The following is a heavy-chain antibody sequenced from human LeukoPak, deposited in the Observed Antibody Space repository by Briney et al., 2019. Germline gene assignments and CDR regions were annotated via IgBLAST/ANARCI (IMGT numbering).Heavy chain of an antibody. CDR3: ARDYWYRPYYYGIDI. V-gene: IGHV3-48*03. CDR1: GFTFSSYE. Sequence: GGSLRLSCAASGFTFSSYEMSWVRQAPGKGLEWVAYISSSGSNKYYADSVKGRFPISRDNPNTSLYLQMNLLRAENTAGYYYARDYWYRPYYYGIDIWGQGATVTVSS. J-gene: IGHJ6*02. CDR2: ISSSGSNK. D-gene: IGHD2-8*02.